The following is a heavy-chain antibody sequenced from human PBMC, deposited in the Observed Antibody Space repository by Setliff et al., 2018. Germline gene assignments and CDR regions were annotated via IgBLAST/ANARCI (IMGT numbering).Heavy chain of an antibody. CDR2: MYYSGDT. J-gene: IGHJ4*02. Sequence: PSETLSLTCTVSGGSVRGYYWSWIRQPPGKGLEWIGYMYYSGDTNYNPSLKSRVTISVDTSKNQFSLNLSSVTAADTAVYYCARAPRYFDPTGSYFDYWGQGTLVTVSS. D-gene: IGHD3-9*01. V-gene: IGHV4-59*02. CDR3: ARAPRYFDPTGSYFDY. CDR1: GGSVRGYY.